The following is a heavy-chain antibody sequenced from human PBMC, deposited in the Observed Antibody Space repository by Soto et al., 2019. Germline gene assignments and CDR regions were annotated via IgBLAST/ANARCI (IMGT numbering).Heavy chain of an antibody. Sequence: GASVKVSCKVSGYTLTELSMHWVRQAPGKGLEWMGGFDPEDGETIYAQKFQGRVTMTEDTSTDTAYMELSSLRSEDTAVYYCATIAVAGTSRAFDIWGQGTMVTVSS. CDR1: GYTLTELS. CDR2: FDPEDGET. D-gene: IGHD6-19*01. J-gene: IGHJ3*02. V-gene: IGHV1-24*01. CDR3: ATIAVAGTSRAFDI.